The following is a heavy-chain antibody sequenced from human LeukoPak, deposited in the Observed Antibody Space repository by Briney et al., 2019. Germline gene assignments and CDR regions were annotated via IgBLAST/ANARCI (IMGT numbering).Heavy chain of an antibody. J-gene: IGHJ3*02. CDR3: ARGSEQQDAFDI. CDR1: GYTFTSYD. Sequence: ASVKVSCKASGYTFTSYDINWVRQATGQGLEWMGWMNPNSGNTGYAQKFHGRVTMTRNTSISTAYMELSSLRSEDTAVYYCARGSEQQDAFDIWGQGTMVTVSS. V-gene: IGHV1-8*01. D-gene: IGHD6-13*01. CDR2: MNPNSGNT.